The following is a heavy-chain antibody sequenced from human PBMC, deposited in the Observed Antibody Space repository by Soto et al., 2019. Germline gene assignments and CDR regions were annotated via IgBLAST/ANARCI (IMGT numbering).Heavy chain of an antibody. D-gene: IGHD6-6*01. CDR3: ASIAARTVQGDYFDY. CDR2: IYYSGST. Sequence: PSETLYLTCIVSDGSISSGRYYWSWIRQHTGKGLEWIGNIYYSGSTYYNPSLKSRVTISVDTSKNQFSLKLSSVTAADTALYYCASIAARTVQGDYFDYWGQGTLVTVSS. J-gene: IGHJ4*02. CDR1: DGSISSGRYY. V-gene: IGHV4-31*03.